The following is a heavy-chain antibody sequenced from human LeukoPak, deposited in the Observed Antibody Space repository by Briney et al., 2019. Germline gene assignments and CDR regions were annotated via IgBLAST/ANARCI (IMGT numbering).Heavy chain of an antibody. Sequence: GGSLRLSCAASGFIFSSYSMNWVRQAPGKGLEWVSSISSISSYIYYADSVKGRFTISRDNAKNSLYLQMNSLRAEDTAVYYCARGYDSSGYYGIGLGVLWGQGTLVTVSS. D-gene: IGHD3-22*01. J-gene: IGHJ4*02. CDR1: GFIFSSYS. V-gene: IGHV3-21*01. CDR2: ISSISSYI. CDR3: ARGYDSSGYYGIGLGVL.